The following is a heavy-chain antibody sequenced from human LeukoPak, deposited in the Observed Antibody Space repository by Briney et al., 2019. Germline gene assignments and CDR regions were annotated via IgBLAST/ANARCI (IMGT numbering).Heavy chain of an antibody. D-gene: IGHD3-10*01. Sequence: GSLRLSCAASGFTFSSYGMHWVRQAPGKGLEWVAVMSYDGTNKYYADSVKGRFTISRDNAKNSLYLQMNSLRAEDTALYYCAKDYGSGSYYDYWGQGTLVTVSS. CDR3: AKDYGSGSYYDY. CDR2: MSYDGTNK. V-gene: IGHV3-30*18. CDR1: GFTFSSYG. J-gene: IGHJ4*02.